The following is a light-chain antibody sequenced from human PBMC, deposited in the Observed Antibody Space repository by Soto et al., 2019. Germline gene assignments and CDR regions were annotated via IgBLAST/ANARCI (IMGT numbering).Light chain of an antibody. V-gene: IGKV3-20*01. J-gene: IGKJ1*01. CDR2: GAS. Sequence: EVVLTQSPGTLSLSPGESATLSCGASQRVGSSYLAWYQQKPGQAPRLLIYGASTRATGIPDRFSGSGSGTEYTLTISRLEPEDFSVYYCQQYINSPWTFGQGTKVEI. CDR3: QQYINSPWT. CDR1: QRVGSSY.